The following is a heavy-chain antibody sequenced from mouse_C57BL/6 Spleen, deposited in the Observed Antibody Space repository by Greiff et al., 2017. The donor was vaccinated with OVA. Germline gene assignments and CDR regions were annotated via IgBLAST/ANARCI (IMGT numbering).Heavy chain of an antibody. V-gene: IGHV1-15*01. J-gene: IGHJ3*01. CDR3: TYYYGSSAWFAY. D-gene: IGHD1-1*01. CDR2: IDPETGGT. CDR1: GYTFTDYE. Sequence: SGAELVRPGASVTLSCKASGYTFTDYEMHWVKQTPVHGLEWIGAIDPETGGTAYNQKFKGKAILTADKSSSTAYMELRSLTSEDSAVYYCTYYYGSSAWFAYWGQGTLVTVSA.